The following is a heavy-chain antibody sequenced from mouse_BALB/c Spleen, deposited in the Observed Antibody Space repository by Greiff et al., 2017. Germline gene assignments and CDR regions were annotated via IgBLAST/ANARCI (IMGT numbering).Heavy chain of an antibody. Sequence: EVNVVESGGGLVQPGGSLKLSCAASGFTFSSYTMSWVRQTPEKRLEWVAYISNGGGSTYYPDTVKGRFTISRDNAKNTLYLQMSSLKSEDTAMYYCARHRGLYYYGSDYYAMDYWGQGTSVTVSS. V-gene: IGHV5-12-2*01. J-gene: IGHJ4*01. D-gene: IGHD1-1*01. CDR2: ISNGGGST. CDR1: GFTFSSYT. CDR3: ARHRGLYYYGSDYYAMDY.